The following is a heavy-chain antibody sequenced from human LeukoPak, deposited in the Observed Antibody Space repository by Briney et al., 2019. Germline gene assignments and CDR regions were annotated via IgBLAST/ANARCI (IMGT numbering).Heavy chain of an antibody. Sequence: PGRSLRLSCAASGFTFSSYAMHWVRQAPGKGLEWVSAISGSGGSTYYADSVKGRFTISRDNSKNTLYLQMNSLRAEDTAVYYCAKVPAAYNWFDPWGQGTLVTVSS. D-gene: IGHD2-2*01. J-gene: IGHJ5*02. V-gene: IGHV3-23*01. CDR3: AKVPAAYNWFDP. CDR1: GFTFSSYA. CDR2: ISGSGGST.